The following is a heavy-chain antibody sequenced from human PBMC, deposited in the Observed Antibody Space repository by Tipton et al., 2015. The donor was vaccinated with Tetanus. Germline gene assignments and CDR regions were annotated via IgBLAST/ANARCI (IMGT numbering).Heavy chain of an antibody. D-gene: IGHD6-19*01. Sequence: TLSLTCTVPHGSITSYYWTWMRQSPGKGLEWIGYIFYTGSTNYNPSFKSRVFISVDTSKTRISLNLTSVTAVDTAFYYCARSQAVAGPPGAYWGQGIMFVVSS. CDR3: ARSQAVAGPPGAY. CDR1: HGSITSYY. V-gene: IGHV4-59*07. J-gene: IGHJ4*02. CDR2: IFYTGST.